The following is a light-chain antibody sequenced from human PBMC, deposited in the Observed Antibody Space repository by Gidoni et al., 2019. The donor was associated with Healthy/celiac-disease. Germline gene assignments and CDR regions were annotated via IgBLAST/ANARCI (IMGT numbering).Light chain of an antibody. CDR2: YDS. V-gene: IGLV3-21*04. J-gene: IGLJ2*01. CDR1: NIGSKR. CDR3: QVWDSSSDHVV. Sequence: SYVLTQPPSVSVAPGKTTRITCGGNNIGSKRVPWNQQKPGQAPVLVIYYDSDRPSGIPERFSGSNSGNTATLTISRVEAGDEADYYCQVWDSSSDHVVFGGGTKLTVL.